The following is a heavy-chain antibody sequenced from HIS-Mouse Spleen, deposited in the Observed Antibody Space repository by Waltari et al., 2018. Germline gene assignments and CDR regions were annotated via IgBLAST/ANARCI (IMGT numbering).Heavy chain of an antibody. Sequence: EVQLVESGGGLVKPGGSLRLSCAASGFTFSSYSMNWVRQAPGKGLEWVSSISSSSSYIYYAESVKGRFTISRDNAKNSLYLQMNSLRAEDTAVYYCARDLIPGYSSGWFAGRGQFDLWGRGTLVTVSS. CDR3: ARDLIPGYSSGWFAGRGQFDL. CDR2: ISSSSSYI. V-gene: IGHV3-21*01. J-gene: IGHJ2*01. D-gene: IGHD6-19*01. CDR1: GFTFSSYS.